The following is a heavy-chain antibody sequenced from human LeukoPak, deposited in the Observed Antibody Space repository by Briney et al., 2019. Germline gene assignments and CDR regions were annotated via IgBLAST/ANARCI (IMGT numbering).Heavy chain of an antibody. Sequence: ASVKVSCKASGYTFTSYDINWVRQAPGQGLEWMGWINPNSGGTNYAQKFQVRGTMTRDTSISTAYMELSRLRSDDTAVYYCARSAESSSWVEFDYWGQGTLVTVSS. CDR1: GYTFTSYD. CDR3: ARSAESSSWVEFDY. V-gene: IGHV1-2*02. D-gene: IGHD6-13*01. CDR2: INPNSGGT. J-gene: IGHJ4*02.